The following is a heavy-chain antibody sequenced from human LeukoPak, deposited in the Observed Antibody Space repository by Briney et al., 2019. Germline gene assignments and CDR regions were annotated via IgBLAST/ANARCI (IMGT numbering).Heavy chain of an antibody. J-gene: IGHJ4*02. CDR2: IKQDGSEK. Sequence: GGSLRLSCAASGFTFSSYWMSWVRQAPGKGLEWVANIKQDGSEKYYVDSVKGRFTISRDNAKNSLYLQMNSLRAEDTAMYYCARDQSGMDILTGYYHYWGQGTLVTVSS. CDR1: GFTFSSYW. D-gene: IGHD3-9*01. V-gene: IGHV3-7*03. CDR3: ARDQSGMDILTGYYHY.